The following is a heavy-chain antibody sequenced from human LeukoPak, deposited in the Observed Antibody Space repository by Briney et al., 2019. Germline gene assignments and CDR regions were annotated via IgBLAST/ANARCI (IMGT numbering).Heavy chain of an antibody. CDR1: GFTFSSNY. D-gene: IGHD6-19*01. CDR3: ARVARHSSGWYGLLDY. V-gene: IGHV3-66*01. J-gene: IGHJ4*02. Sequence: GGSLRLSGPASGFTFSSNYRTGVGQPPGKGLEGASVIYSGGSTYYADSVKGRFTISRDNSKNTLYLQMNSLRAEDTAVYYCARVARHSSGWYGLLDYWGQGTLVTVSS. CDR2: IYSGGST.